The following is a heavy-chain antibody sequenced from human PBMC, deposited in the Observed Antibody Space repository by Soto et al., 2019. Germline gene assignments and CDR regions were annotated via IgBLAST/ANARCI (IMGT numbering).Heavy chain of an antibody. J-gene: IGHJ6*02. V-gene: IGHV1-69*12. Sequence: QVQLVQSGAAVKKPGSSVKVSCKASGGTFSSYAISWVRQAPGQGLEWMGGIIPIFGTADYAQKFQGRVTITADDFTSTAYMELSRLRSEDTAVYYCARHLGGNHYYYGMDVWGQGTTVTVSS. CDR3: ARHLGGNHYYYGMDV. CDR1: GGTFSSYA. D-gene: IGHD3-16*01. CDR2: IIPIFGTA.